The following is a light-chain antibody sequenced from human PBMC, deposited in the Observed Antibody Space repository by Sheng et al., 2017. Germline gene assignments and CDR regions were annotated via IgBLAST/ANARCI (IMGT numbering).Light chain of an antibody. CDR3: QQYSTYPWT. CDR1: QDISTF. J-gene: IGKJ1*01. V-gene: IGKV1-8*01. CDR2: VGS. Sequence: AIRITQSPSSLSASTGDKVTITCRASQDISTFLAWYQQKPGKAPKLLIYVGSTLHSGVPPRFSGGGSGTDFTLTISHLQSEDFATYYCQQYSTYPWTFGQGTVVDIK.